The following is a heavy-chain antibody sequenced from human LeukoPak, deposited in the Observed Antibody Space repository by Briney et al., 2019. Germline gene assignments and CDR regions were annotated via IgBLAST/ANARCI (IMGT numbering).Heavy chain of an antibody. V-gene: IGHV3-23*01. D-gene: IGHD4-23*01. CDR2: ISGSGGST. CDR1: GFTFSNYA. CDR3: ANRGGNPKGSFDY. J-gene: IGHJ4*02. Sequence: GGSLRLSCAASGFTFSNYAMSWVRQAPGKGLEWVSAISGSGGSTDYADSVKGRFTISRDNSKNTLFLQMNSLRAEDTAVYYSANRGGNPKGSFDYWGQGTLVTVSS.